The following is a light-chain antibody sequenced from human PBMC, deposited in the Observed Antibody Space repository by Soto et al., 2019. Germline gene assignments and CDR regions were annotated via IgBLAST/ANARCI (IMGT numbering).Light chain of an antibody. Sequence: DIQITQSPLTLPASVGDRVVITCRASQSINNWLAWYQQKPGKAPKLLLYGASSRDSGVPPRFSGSGSGTEFTLTISSLQPDDFATYYCQQYNRYSGMFGQGTKVEVK. V-gene: IGKV1-5*01. J-gene: IGKJ1*01. CDR2: GAS. CDR1: QSINNW. CDR3: QQYNRYSGM.